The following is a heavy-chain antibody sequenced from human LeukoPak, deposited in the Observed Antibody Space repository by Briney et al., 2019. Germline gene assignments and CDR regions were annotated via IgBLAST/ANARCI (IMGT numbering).Heavy chain of an antibody. CDR1: GYTFTSYA. CDR3: ARWLTLGAFDP. CDR2: INAGNGNT. D-gene: IGHD1-26*01. J-gene: IGHJ5*02. Sequence: GASVKVSCKASGYTFTSYAMHWVRQAPGQWLEWMGWINAGNGNTKYSQKFQGRVTITRDTSASTAYMELSSLRSEDTAVYYCARWLTLGAFDPWGQGTLVTVSS. V-gene: IGHV1-3*01.